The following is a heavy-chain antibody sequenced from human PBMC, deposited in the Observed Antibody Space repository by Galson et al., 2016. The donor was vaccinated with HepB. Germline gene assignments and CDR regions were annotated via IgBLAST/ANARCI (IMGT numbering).Heavy chain of an antibody. CDR2: INEAASET. CDR3: ASGFGGVDV. Sequence: SLRLSCAASGTILSTQWMSWVRQAPGKGLEWVANINEAASETYYVDSVKGRFTISRDDAKNSLYLQMNSLRVEDTAVYCCASGFGGVDVWGQGTTVTVSS. V-gene: IGHV3-7*03. CDR1: GTILSTQW. D-gene: IGHD3-10*01. J-gene: IGHJ6*02.